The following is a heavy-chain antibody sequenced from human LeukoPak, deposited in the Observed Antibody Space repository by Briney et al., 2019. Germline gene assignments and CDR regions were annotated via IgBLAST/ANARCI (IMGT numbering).Heavy chain of an antibody. J-gene: IGHJ4*02. V-gene: IGHV7-4-1*02. Sequence: GASVKVSCKASGYTFTSYAMNWVRQAPGQGLEWMGWINTNTGNPTYAQGFTGRFVFSLDTSVSTAYLQISSLKAEDTAVYYCARGEYSSGWYAGRFDYWGQGTLVTVSS. CDR1: GYTFTSYA. D-gene: IGHD6-19*01. CDR2: INTNTGNP. CDR3: ARGEYSSGWYAGRFDY.